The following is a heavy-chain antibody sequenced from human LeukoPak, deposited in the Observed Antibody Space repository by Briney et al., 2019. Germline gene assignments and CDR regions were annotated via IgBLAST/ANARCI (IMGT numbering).Heavy chain of an antibody. J-gene: IGHJ4*02. V-gene: IGHV1-2*02. Sequence: ASVKVSCKASGSTFTDYYMHWVRQAPGQGLEWMGWINPNSGDTNSAQKFQNRVTMTRDTSINTAYMELSRLRSDDTAVYYCARADNSGSLDYWGQGTLVTVSS. CDR3: ARADNSGSLDY. CDR2: INPNSGDT. D-gene: IGHD1-26*01. CDR1: GSTFTDYY.